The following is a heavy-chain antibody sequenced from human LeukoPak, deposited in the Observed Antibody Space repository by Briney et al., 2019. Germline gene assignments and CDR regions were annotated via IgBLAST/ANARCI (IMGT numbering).Heavy chain of an antibody. CDR1: GGTFSSYA. J-gene: IGHJ4*02. Sequence: GSSVKVSCKASGGTFSSYAISRVRQAPGQGLEWMGRIIPIFGTANYAQKFQGRVTITTDESTSTAYMELSSLRSEDTAVYYCARGGPYSNYGGKRSYVGLSLFDYWGQGTLVTVSS. V-gene: IGHV1-69*05. CDR2: IIPIFGTA. CDR3: ARGGPYSNYGGKRSYVGLSLFDY. D-gene: IGHD4-11*01.